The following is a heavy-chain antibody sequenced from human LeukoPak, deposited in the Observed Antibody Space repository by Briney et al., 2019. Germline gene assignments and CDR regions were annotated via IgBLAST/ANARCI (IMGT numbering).Heavy chain of an antibody. CDR2: INSDGSST. CDR3: AREYSGSYKD. CDR1: GFTFDEYG. Sequence: GGSPRLSCAASGFTFDEYGMSWVRQAPGKGLVWVSRINSDGSSTSYADSVKGRFTISRDNAKNTLYLQMNSLRAEDTAVYYCAREYSGSYKDWGQGTLVTVSS. J-gene: IGHJ4*02. D-gene: IGHD1-26*01. V-gene: IGHV3-74*01.